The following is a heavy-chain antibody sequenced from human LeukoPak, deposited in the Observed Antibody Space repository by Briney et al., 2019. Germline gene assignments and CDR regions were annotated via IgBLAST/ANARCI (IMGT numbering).Heavy chain of an antibody. Sequence: SGTLSLTCTVSGGSISSYYWSWIRQAAGKGLAWIGCIYTSGSTNYNPSLKSRVTMSVDTSKNQFSLKLSSVTAADTAVYYCARDSSWYDYWGQGTLVTVSS. D-gene: IGHD6-13*01. J-gene: IGHJ4*02. CDR1: GGSISSYY. CDR3: ARDSSWYDY. V-gene: IGHV4-4*07. CDR2: IYTSGST.